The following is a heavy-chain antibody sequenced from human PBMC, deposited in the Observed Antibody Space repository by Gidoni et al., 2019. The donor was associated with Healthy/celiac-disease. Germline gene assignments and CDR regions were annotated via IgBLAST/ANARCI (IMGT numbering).Heavy chain of an antibody. Sequence: QRQLQESGPGLVKPSETLSLTCTVSGGSISSSSYYWGWLRQHPGKGLEWIGSIYYSGSTYYYPSLKSRVTLSVDTSKNQFSLKLSSVTAADTAVYYCARVVFGGGVVIPWGQGTLVTVSS. D-gene: IGHD3-3*01. CDR3: ARVVFGGGVVIP. CDR1: GGSISSSSYY. CDR2: IYYSGST. V-gene: IGHV4-39*07. J-gene: IGHJ5*02.